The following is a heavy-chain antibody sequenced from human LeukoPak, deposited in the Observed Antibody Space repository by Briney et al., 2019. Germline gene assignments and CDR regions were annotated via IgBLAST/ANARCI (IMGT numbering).Heavy chain of an antibody. J-gene: IGHJ3*02. D-gene: IGHD2-2*01. Sequence: SGGSLRLSCAASGFTFSSYAMHWVRQAPGKGLEWVAVISYDGSNKYYADSVKGRFTISRDNSKNTLYLQMNSLRAEDTAVYYCARDSGDCSSTSCLHDAFDIWGQGTMVTVSS. V-gene: IGHV3-30-3*01. CDR3: ARDSGDCSSTSCLHDAFDI. CDR1: GFTFSSYA. CDR2: ISYDGSNK.